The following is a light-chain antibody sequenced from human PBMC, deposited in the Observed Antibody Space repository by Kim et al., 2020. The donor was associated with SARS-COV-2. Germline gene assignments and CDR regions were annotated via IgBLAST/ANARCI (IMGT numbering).Light chain of an antibody. Sequence: GQMVPIACSRGNSNIGANTVNWYQQFPGTAPKLLIYANDRRPSGVPDRFSVSQSGTSASLAISGLQSEDEADYYCATWDDSLNAWVFGGGTQLTVL. CDR2: AND. CDR1: NSNIGANT. CDR3: ATWDDSLNAWV. V-gene: IGLV1-44*01. J-gene: IGLJ3*02.